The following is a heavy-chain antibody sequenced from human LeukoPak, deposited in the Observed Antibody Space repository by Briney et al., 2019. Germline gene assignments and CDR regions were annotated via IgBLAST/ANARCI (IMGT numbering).Heavy chain of an antibody. CDR3: ARLLRKDYGDYLTLPRIDY. CDR1: GGSISSSSYY. D-gene: IGHD4-17*01. Sequence: SETLSLTCTVSGGSISSSSYYWGWIRQPPGKGLEWIGSIYYSGSTYYNPSLKSRVTISVDTSKNQFSLKLSSVTAADTAVYYCARLLRKDYGDYLTLPRIDYWGQGTLVTVSP. J-gene: IGHJ4*02. CDR2: IYYSGST. V-gene: IGHV4-39*01.